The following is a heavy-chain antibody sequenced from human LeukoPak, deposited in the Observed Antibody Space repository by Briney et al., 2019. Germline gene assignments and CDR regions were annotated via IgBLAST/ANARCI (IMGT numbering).Heavy chain of an antibody. J-gene: IGHJ3*02. D-gene: IGHD4-17*01. CDR2: ISYDGYNK. V-gene: IGHV3-30*04. CDR3: ARDTLVYADSPDAFDI. CDR1: GFTFNNYA. Sequence: GRSLRLSCAASGFTFNNYAMHWVRQAPGKGLEWVAVISYDGYNKYYADSVKGRFTISRDNSRNTLYLQMNSLRDEDTAVYYCARDTLVYADSPDAFDIWGQGTMVTVSS.